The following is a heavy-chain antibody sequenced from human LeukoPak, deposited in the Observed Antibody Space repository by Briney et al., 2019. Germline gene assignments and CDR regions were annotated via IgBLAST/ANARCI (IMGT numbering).Heavy chain of an antibody. CDR1: GFTFSTYE. CDR3: ARDFRSGAPDYLDS. J-gene: IGHJ4*02. D-gene: IGHD1-14*01. CDR2: ISSSGGDIK. Sequence: GGSLRLSCVASGFTFSTYEMHWVRQAPGKGLEWVAVISSSGGDIKIYADSVKGRFTISRDNSKNTLYLEMNSLRVDDTAVYWCARDFRSGAPDYLDSWGQGTLVFVSS. V-gene: IGHV3-30-3*01.